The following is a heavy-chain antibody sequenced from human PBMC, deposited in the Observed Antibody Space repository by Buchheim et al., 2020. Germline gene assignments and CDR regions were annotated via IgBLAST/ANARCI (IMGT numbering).Heavy chain of an antibody. Sequence: QVQLQESGPGLVKPSETLSLTCTVSGGSMSGYYWSWIRQPPGKGLEWIGYIYYSGGNRYNPSLKSRVTITGDKCKNQFCMKLSSVTAADTALYYCARLISKVGDYYYYAMDVWGQGTT. D-gene: IGHD4-17*01. CDR1: GGSMSGYY. CDR2: IYYSGGN. J-gene: IGHJ6*02. V-gene: IGHV4-59*01. CDR3: ARLISKVGDYYYYAMDV.